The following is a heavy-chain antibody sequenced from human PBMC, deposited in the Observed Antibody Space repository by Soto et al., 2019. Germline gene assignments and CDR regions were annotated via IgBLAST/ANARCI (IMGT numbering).Heavy chain of an antibody. CDR2: INPNSGGT. Sequence: ASVKVSCKASGYTFTGYYMHWVRQAPGQGLEWMGWINPNSGGTNYAQKFQGWVTMTRDTSISTAYMELSRLRSDDTAVYYCARVEGYCSSTSCYQFDYWGQGTLVTVSS. CDR1: GYTFTGYY. V-gene: IGHV1-2*04. J-gene: IGHJ4*02. CDR3: ARVEGYCSSTSCYQFDY. D-gene: IGHD2-2*01.